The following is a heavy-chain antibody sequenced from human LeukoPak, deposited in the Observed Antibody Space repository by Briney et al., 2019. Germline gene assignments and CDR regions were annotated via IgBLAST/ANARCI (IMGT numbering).Heavy chain of an antibody. D-gene: IGHD6-6*01. Sequence: GESLKISCKGSGYSFTSYWIGWVRQMPGKGLEWMGIIYSADSDTRYSPSFQGQVTISADTSISTAYLQWSSLKASDTAMYYCARHSSRAASPLYYYYYRDVWGKGTTVTVSS. CDR2: IYSADSDT. V-gene: IGHV5-51*01. CDR1: GYSFTSYW. J-gene: IGHJ6*03. CDR3: ARHSSRAASPLYYYYYRDV.